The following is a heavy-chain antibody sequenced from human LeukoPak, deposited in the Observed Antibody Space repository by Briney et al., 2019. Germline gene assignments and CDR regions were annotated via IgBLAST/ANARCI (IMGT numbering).Heavy chain of an antibody. CDR2: IYYSGST. J-gene: IGHJ6*04. V-gene: IGHV4-59*01. CDR3: AREPHSMKYYYGSGSLAGILDV. CDR1: GGSISSYY. D-gene: IGHD3-10*01. Sequence: SETLSLTCTVSGGSISSYYWSWIRQPPGKGLEWIGYIYYSGSTNYNPSLKSRVTISVDTSKNQFSLKLSSVTAADTAVYYCAREPHSMKYYYGSGSLAGILDVWGKGTTVTVSS.